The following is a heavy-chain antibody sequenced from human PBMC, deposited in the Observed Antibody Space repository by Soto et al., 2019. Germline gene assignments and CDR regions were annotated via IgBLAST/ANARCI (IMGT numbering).Heavy chain of an antibody. J-gene: IGHJ4*02. Sequence: GPAQVIPPHTLTLPCTFSGFSLSTSVVGVGWIRQPPGKRLEWLALIYWDDDKRYSPSLKSRITITKDTSKNQVVLTMNKMDHVDTATYYCAHRLVLRPYDKAPGDFDYWGQGTLVTVYS. CDR2: IYWDDDK. CDR1: GFSLSTSVVG. V-gene: IGHV2-5*02. CDR3: AHRLVLRPYDKAPGDFDY. D-gene: IGHD3-9*01.